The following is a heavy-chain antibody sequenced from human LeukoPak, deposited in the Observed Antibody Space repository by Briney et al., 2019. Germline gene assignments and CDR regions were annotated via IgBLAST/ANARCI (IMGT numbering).Heavy chain of an antibody. CDR1: GASISTDNYY. D-gene: IGHD3-16*01. CDR2: FYYSGHT. Sequence: SQTLSLTCTVSGASISTDNYYWGWIRQPPGTGLEWIGSFYYSGHTYYNPSLKSRVTISVNTSKNQFFLQLSSVTAADTAMYYCARHRNTYTSPFDCWGQGTLVTVSS. V-gene: IGHV4-39*01. CDR3: ARHRNTYTSPFDC. J-gene: IGHJ4*02.